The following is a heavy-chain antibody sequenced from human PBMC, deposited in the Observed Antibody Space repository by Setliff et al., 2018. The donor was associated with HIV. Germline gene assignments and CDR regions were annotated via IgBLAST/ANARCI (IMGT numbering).Heavy chain of an antibody. CDR3: ARDRASVRDTIFGGAQYYYYMDV. CDR1: GFTFSDYW. D-gene: IGHD3-3*01. CDR2: IKEGGSEK. V-gene: IGHV3-7*01. Sequence: GESLRPSCAASGFTFSDYWMSWVRQAPGKGLEWVASIKEGGSEKYYVASVKGRFTMSRDNAKNSLYLQMNSLRADDSAVYYCARDRASVRDTIFGGAQYYYYMDVWGKGTTVTVSS. J-gene: IGHJ6*03.